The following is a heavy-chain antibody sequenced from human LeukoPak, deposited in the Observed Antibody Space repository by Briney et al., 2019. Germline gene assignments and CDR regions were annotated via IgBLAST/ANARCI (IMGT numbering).Heavy chain of an antibody. V-gene: IGHV3-33*01. J-gene: IGHJ4*02. CDR2: IWYDGSKK. D-gene: IGHD6-19*01. CDR3: ARYRSGTTDH. CDR1: GFTFRNYG. Sequence: GRSLRLSCEASGFTFRNYGMHWVRQAPGKGLEWVAVIWYDGSKKYHADYVGGRFTISRDNSKNTLYLEMNSLRVEDTAVYYCARYRSGTTDHWGQGTLVTVSS.